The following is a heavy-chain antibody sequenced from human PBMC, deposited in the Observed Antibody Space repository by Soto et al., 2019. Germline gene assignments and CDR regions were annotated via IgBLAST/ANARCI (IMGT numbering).Heavy chain of an antibody. V-gene: IGHV3-74*02. D-gene: IGHD7-27*01. CDR1: GFTFRTYW. CDR2: IDNDGSST. CDR3: AMGTMDV. J-gene: IGHJ6*04. Sequence: EVQLVESGGGLVQPGGSLRLSCAASGFTFRTYWMQWVRQAPGQGLVWVSRIDNDGSSTNYADSVKGRFTISRDNAKDTLYLQMNSLRAEDTAVYYCAMGTMDVWGKGTTVTVSS.